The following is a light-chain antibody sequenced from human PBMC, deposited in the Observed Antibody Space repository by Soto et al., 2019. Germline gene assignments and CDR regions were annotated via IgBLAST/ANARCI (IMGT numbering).Light chain of an antibody. Sequence: AIQLTQSPSSLSASVGDRVTITCRASQGIRNDLGWYQRKPGKAPKLLIHAASSLQSGVPSRFSGSASGTELTLTISSLQPEDLASYYCLQDHSYPWTFGQGTKVDIX. J-gene: IGKJ1*01. V-gene: IGKV1-6*01. CDR1: QGIRND. CDR3: LQDHSYPWT. CDR2: AAS.